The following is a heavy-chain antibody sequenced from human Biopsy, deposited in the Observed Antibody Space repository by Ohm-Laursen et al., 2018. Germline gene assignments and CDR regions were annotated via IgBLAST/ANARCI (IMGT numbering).Heavy chain of an antibody. CDR3: ASDLNGDPSAFDY. J-gene: IGHJ4*02. CDR2: IDSSAAST. V-gene: IGHV3-53*01. Sequence: SLRLSCTASEFTVRTNYMAWVRQAPGKGLDWVSSIDSSAASTFYADSVKGRFTISRDNSKNTLFLQMNSLRAADTAIYYCASDLNGDPSAFDYWGQGTPVTVSS. CDR1: EFTVRTNY. D-gene: IGHD4-17*01.